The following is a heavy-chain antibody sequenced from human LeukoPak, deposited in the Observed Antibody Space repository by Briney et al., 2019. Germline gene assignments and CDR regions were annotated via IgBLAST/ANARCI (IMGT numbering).Heavy chain of an antibody. D-gene: IGHD2-2*01. J-gene: IGHJ4*02. CDR3: ARDLVVVPAAIWARRDCYFDY. V-gene: IGHV4-31*03. CDR2: IYYSGST. Sequence: SQTLSLTCTVSGGSISSGGYYWSWIRQHPGKGLEWIGYIYYSGSTYYNPSLKSRVTISVDTSKNQFSLKLSSVTAADTAVYYCARDLVVVPAAIWARRDCYFDYWGQGTLVTVSS. CDR1: GGSISSGGYY.